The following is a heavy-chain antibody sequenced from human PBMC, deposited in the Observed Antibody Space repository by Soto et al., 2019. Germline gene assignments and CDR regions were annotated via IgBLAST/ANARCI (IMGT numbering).Heavy chain of an antibody. Sequence: QVQLVEAGGGVVQPGRSLRLSCAASGFTFSSYSMHWLRQAPGKGLEWVAVVSYDGTIEYYADSVKGRFTVSRDNSKNTLSLQMNSLGAEDSAVYYCAKGGVSTRSYNGDFDYWGQGTLVTVSS. CDR2: VSYDGTIE. V-gene: IGHV3-30*18. CDR1: GFTFSSYS. CDR3: AKGGVSTRSYNGDFDY. J-gene: IGHJ4*02. D-gene: IGHD1-26*01.